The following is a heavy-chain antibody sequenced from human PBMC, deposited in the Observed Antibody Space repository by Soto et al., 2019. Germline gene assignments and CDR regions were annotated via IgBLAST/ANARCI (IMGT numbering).Heavy chain of an antibody. CDR3: VKYTMSEDWGES. CDR1: GFTFSSYA. D-gene: IGHD3-16*01. J-gene: IGHJ5*02. CDR2: ISRGGPYT. V-gene: IGHV3-23*01. Sequence: EVQLLESGGDLVRPGGSLRLSCAASGFTFSSYAMGWVRQAPGKGLEWVSGISRGGPYTFYSGSVRGRFTISRDNSRGTLSLQMNALRVDDPAIYFCVKYTMSEDWGESWGRGVLVTVSS.